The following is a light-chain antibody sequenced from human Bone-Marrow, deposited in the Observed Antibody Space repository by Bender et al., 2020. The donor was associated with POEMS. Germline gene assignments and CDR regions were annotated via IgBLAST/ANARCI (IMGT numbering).Light chain of an antibody. CDR2: DVY. CDR1: SSDVGASKY. J-gene: IGLJ2*01. V-gene: IGLV2-11*01. CDR3: CSRAGTYILI. Sequence: QSALTQPRSVSGSPGQSVTISCTGTSSDVGASKYVSWYQQYPGKAPKLIIYDVYKRPSGVPDRFSGSKSGNTASLTVSGLQAEDEGDYYCCSRAGTYILIFGGGTKLTVL.